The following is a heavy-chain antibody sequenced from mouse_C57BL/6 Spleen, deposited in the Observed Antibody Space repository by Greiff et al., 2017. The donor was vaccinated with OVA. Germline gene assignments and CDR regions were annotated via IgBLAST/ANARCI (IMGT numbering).Heavy chain of an antibody. D-gene: IGHD3-3*01. CDR2: IWWDDAK. CDR3: ARIQGLGAMDY. Sequence: QVQLMESGPGILQPSPSLSLSFSFSGFSLSTSGLGVVWLRPPSGIGLEWLAHIWWDDAKYYNPALKSRLTISKNTSKNQVFLKIANVDTADTATYYCARIQGLGAMDYWGQGTSVTVSS. V-gene: IGHV8-8*01. CDR1: GFSLSTSGLG. J-gene: IGHJ4*01.